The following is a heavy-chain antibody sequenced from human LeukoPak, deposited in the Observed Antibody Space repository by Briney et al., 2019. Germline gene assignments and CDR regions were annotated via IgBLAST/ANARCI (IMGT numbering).Heavy chain of an antibody. CDR2: ISGSGGST. CDR1: GFTFSSYA. V-gene: IGHV3-23*01. Sequence: GGSLRLSCAASGFTFSSYAMSWVRQAPEKGLEWVSSISGSGGSTYYADSVKGRFTISRDNSKNTLYLQMTSLRAEDTAVYYCAKLYGDYYYYYYMDVWGKGTTVTVSS. D-gene: IGHD4-17*01. CDR3: AKLYGDYYYYYYMDV. J-gene: IGHJ6*03.